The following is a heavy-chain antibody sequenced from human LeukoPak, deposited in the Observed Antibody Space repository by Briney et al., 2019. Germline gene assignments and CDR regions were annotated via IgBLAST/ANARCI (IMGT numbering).Heavy chain of an antibody. CDR2: MKSIIDGGTT. V-gene: IGHV3-15*05. CDR1: GFSFSSAW. Sequence: PGGSLRLSCTASGFSFSSAWMSWVRQVPGKGLEWLGRMKSIIDGGTTDYATPVEGRFTISRDDSRNTLYLEMKNLKTEDTAIYFCTTDFIVFWFRDLKGGDYWGQGTMVTVSS. J-gene: IGHJ4*02. CDR3: TTDFIVFWFRDLKGGDY. D-gene: IGHD3-10*01.